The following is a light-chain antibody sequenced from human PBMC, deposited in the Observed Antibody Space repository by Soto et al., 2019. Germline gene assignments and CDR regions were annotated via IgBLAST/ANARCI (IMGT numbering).Light chain of an antibody. J-gene: IGLJ1*01. CDR2: SNN. CDR1: SSNIRSNP. CDR3: AAWDDRLNGYV. V-gene: IGLV1-44*01. Sequence: QSVLTQPPSASGTPGQRVTISCSGSSSNIRSNPVNWYQQLPGTTPKLLIYSNNQRPSGVPDRFSGSKSGTSASLAISGLQSEDEADYYCAAWDDRLNGYVFGTGTKLTVL.